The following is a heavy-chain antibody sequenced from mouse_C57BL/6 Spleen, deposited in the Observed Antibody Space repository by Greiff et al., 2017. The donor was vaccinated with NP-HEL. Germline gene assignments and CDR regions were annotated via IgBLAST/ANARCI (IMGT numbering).Heavy chain of an antibody. CDR1: GFTFSDSW. CDR2: IRNKANNHAT. J-gene: IGHJ3*01. CDR3: TRRGYDYDGAWFAY. V-gene: IGHV6-6*01. Sequence: EVMLVESGGGLVQPGGSMKLSCAASGFTFSDSWMDWVRQSPEKGLEWVAEIRNKANNHATYYAESVKGRFTISRDDSKSSVYLQMNSLRAEDTGIYYCTRRGYDYDGAWFAYWGQGTLVTVSA. D-gene: IGHD2-4*01.